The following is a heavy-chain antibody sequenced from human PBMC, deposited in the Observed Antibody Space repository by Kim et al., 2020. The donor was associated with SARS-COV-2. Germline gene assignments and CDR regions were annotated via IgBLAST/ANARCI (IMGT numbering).Heavy chain of an antibody. CDR2: INHSGST. V-gene: IGHV4-34*01. J-gene: IGHJ5*02. CDR3: ARGRDFWSGYYLVWGTHDWFDP. D-gene: IGHD3-3*01. CDR1: GGSFSGYY. Sequence: SETLSLTCAVYGGSFSGYYWSWIRQPPGKGLEWIGEINHSGSTNYNPSLKSRVTISVDTSKNQFSLKLSSVTAADTAVYYCARGRDFWSGYYLVWGTHDWFDPWGQGTLVTVSS.